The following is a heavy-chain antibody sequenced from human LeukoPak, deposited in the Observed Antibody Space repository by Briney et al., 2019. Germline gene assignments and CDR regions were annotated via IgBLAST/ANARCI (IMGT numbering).Heavy chain of an antibody. CDR2: IYYSGST. J-gene: IGHJ2*01. Sequence: PSETLSLTFTVSGGSISSYYWSWIRQPPGKGLEWIGYIYYSGSTNYNPSLKSRVTISVDTSKNQLSLKLSSVTAADTAVYYCARVYYYGSGSYYADWYFDLWGRGTLVTVSS. CDR3: ARVYYYGSGSYYADWYFDL. V-gene: IGHV4-59*01. D-gene: IGHD3-10*01. CDR1: GGSISSYY.